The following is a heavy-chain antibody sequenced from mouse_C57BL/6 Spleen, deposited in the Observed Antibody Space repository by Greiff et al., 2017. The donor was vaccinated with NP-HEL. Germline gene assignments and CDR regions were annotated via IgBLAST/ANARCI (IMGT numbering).Heavy chain of an antibody. CDR1: GFTFSSYG. J-gene: IGHJ4*01. D-gene: IGHD2-4*01. CDR2: ISSGGSYD. Sequence: EVMLVESGGDLVKPGGSLKLSCAASGFTFSSYGMSWVRQTPDKRLEWVATISSGGSYDYYPDSVKGRFTISRDNAKNTLYLQMSSLKSEDTAMYYCARQNYDYDGDAMDYWGQGTSVTVSS. V-gene: IGHV5-6*01. CDR3: ARQNYDYDGDAMDY.